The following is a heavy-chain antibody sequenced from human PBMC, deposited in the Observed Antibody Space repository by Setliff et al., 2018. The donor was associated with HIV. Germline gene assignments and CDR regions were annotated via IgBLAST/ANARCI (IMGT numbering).Heavy chain of an antibody. CDR1: GGSFSGYY. CDR2: INHSGST. Sequence: PSETLSLTCAVYGGSFSGYYWSWIRQPPGKGLEWIGEINHSGSTNYNPSLKSRVTISVDTSKNQFSLKLSSVTAADTAVYYCARWGDGYNSYDFWGQGTLVTVSS. J-gene: IGHJ4*02. CDR3: ARWGDGYNSYDF. V-gene: IGHV4-34*01. D-gene: IGHD5-12*01.